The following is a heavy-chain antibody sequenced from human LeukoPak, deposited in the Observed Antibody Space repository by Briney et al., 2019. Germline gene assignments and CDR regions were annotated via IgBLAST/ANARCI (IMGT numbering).Heavy chain of an antibody. Sequence: ASVKVSCKASGYTFTSYGISWVRQAPGQGLEWIGWISAYNGNTNYAQKLQGRVTMTTDTSTSTAYMELRSLRSDDTAVYYCARECDSSWYEGCSSGFDPWGQGTLVTVSS. V-gene: IGHV1-18*01. CDR1: GYTFTSYG. D-gene: IGHD6-13*01. CDR3: ARECDSSWYEGCSSGFDP. J-gene: IGHJ5*02. CDR2: ISAYNGNT.